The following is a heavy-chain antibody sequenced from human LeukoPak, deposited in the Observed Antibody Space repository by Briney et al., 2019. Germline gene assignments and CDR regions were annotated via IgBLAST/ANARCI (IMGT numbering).Heavy chain of an antibody. J-gene: IGHJ4*02. D-gene: IGHD2-15*01. V-gene: IGHV3-30*02. Sequence: QPGGSLRLSCAASGFTFSSYGMHWVRQAPGKGLEWVAFIRYDGSNKYYADSVKGRFTISRDNSKNTLYLQMNSLRAEDTAVYYCAKTGPSYCSGGSCYPYYFDYWAREPWSPSPQ. CDR2: IRYDGSNK. CDR1: GFTFSSYG. CDR3: AKTGPSYCSGGSCYPYYFDY.